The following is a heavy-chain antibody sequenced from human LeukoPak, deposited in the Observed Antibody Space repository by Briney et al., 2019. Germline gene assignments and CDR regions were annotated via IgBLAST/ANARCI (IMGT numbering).Heavy chain of an antibody. CDR1: GGSISSYY. CDR3: ARSLGSGSYYNGNYFDY. Sequence: SETLSLTCTVSGGSISSYYWSWIRQPPGKGLEWIGYIYYSGSTNYNPSLKSRVTISVDTSKNQFSLKLSSVTAADTAVYYCARSLGSGSYYNGNYFDYWGQGTLVTVSS. D-gene: IGHD3-10*01. V-gene: IGHV4-59*01. CDR2: IYYSGST. J-gene: IGHJ4*02.